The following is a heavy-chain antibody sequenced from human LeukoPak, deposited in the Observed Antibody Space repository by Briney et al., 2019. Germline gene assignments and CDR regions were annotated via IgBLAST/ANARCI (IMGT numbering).Heavy chain of an antibody. J-gene: IGHJ6*02. CDR3: SRFDLYYDGSYYASDGWDV. Sequence: GGSENLFCGACRFTFSVSAKHCLRRSTGKAVEWLVRYKIKPDNNRRVYGATVKGRFSKSRDDSNNSAYLKMDRLKAEDTGVYYCSRFDLYYDGSYYASDGWDVWGQGPTVTVSS. CDR2: YKIKPDNNRR. V-gene: IGHV3-73*01. CDR1: RFTFSVSA. D-gene: IGHD3-22*01.